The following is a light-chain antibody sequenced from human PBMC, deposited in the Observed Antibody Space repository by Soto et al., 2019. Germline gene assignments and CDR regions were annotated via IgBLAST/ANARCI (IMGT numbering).Light chain of an antibody. CDR3: SFLKSSSTFV. CDR2: DVS. Sequence: QSVLAQPASVSGSPGQSITISCTGTSSDVGRYNYVSWFQQHPGKAPKLMIFDVSNWPSGVSDRFSGSKSGNTASLTFSGPQAKNEANNYCSFLKSSSTFVSETGTKVT. V-gene: IGLV2-14*01. J-gene: IGLJ1*01. CDR1: SSDVGRYNY.